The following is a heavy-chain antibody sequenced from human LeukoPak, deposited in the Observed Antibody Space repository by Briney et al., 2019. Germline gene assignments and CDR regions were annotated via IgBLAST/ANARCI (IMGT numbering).Heavy chain of an antibody. D-gene: IGHD2-21*01. Sequence: GGSLRLFCSASGINFAEFAMAWVRQAPGKGLQWVGFIASRGCRETRGYAAAVKGRFPISRDDSKIIAYLQMNSLRTVGTSLYYGFRGGNDHHTSMWSCWGQGTGVLVS. V-gene: IGHV3-49*04. CDR1: GINFAEFA. CDR3: FRGGNDHHTSMWSC. J-gene: IGHJ4*02. CDR2: IASRGCRETR.